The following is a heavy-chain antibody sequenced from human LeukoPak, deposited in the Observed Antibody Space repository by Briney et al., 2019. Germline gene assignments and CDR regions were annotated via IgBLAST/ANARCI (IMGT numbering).Heavy chain of an antibody. V-gene: IGHV3-30*02. CDR3: AKDHGSSDWYYFDY. D-gene: IGHD6-13*01. J-gene: IGHJ4*02. CDR2: IHYDGSNN. CDR1: GFTFSSYA. Sequence: GGSLRPSCAASGFTFSSYAMHWVRQAPGKGLEWVAFIHYDGSNNYYADSVKGRFTISRDNSKNTLYLQMNTLRADDTAVYYCAKDHGSSDWYYFDYWGQGTLVTVSS.